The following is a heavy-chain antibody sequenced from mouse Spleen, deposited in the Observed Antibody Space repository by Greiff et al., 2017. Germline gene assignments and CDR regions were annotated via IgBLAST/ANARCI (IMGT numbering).Heavy chain of an antibody. CDR3: ARGDFDY. Sequence: EVQLVESGAELVKPGASVKLSCTASGFNIKDTYMHWVKQRPEKGLEWIGRIDPANGNTKYDPKFQGKATITADTSSNTAYLQLSSLTSEDTAVYYCARGDFDYWGQGTTLTVSS. V-gene: IGHV14-3*02. CDR1: GFNIKDTY. J-gene: IGHJ2*01. CDR2: IDPANGNT.